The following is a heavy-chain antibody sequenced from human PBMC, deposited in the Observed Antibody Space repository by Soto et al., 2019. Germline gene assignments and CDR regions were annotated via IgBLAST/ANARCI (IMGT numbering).Heavy chain of an antibody. CDR3: AKFSRFLDSSLI. Sequence: EVQLLESGGGLVQPGGSLRLSCTASGFTFSTYAMTWVRQAPGKGLEWVSAISGGGGPTYYADSVKGRFTISRDNSKNTLSRQMNMLRADDAGVYYCAKFSRFLDSSLIWGQGTLVIVSS. CDR2: ISGGGGPT. D-gene: IGHD2-21*01. CDR1: GFTFSTYA. J-gene: IGHJ3*02. V-gene: IGHV3-23*01.